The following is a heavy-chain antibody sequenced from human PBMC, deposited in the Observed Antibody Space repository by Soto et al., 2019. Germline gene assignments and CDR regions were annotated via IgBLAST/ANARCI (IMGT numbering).Heavy chain of an antibody. J-gene: IGHJ4*02. CDR1: GFSLSNSGVG. D-gene: IGHD4-17*01. CDR3: ALCPLHDYGDYHPSTSHVFDS. V-gene: IGHV2-5*02. CDR2: IYGDNDK. Sequence: QITLKESGPSPVKPTQTLTVTCTFSGFSLSNSGVGVAWIRQPPGKALEWLALIYGDNDKRYSPSLKTRLTITKDTSKNQVVLTMTNMDPVDTATYYCALCPLHDYGDYHPSTSHVFDSWGQGTLLTVSS.